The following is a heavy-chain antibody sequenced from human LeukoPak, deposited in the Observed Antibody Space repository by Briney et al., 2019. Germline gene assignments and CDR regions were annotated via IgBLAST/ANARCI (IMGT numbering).Heavy chain of an antibody. J-gene: IGHJ4*02. CDR3: ARLGIGVVPSAMLGDYYFDY. CDR1: GGPLSSYY. Sequence: KPSETLSPTRTVSGGPLSSYYWSWIRQPPGKGPEWNCHIYYSGSTKYNPSLKSRVTISVDTSKSQFSLKLTSVTAADTAVYYCARLGIGVVPSAMLGDYYFDYWGQGTLVTVSS. V-gene: IGHV4-59*08. CDR2: IYYSGST. D-gene: IGHD2-2*01.